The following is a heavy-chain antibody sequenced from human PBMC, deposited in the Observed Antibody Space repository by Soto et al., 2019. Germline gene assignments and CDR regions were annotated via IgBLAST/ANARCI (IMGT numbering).Heavy chain of an antibody. Sequence: SETLSLTCTVSGGSISSYYWSWIRQPPGKGLEWIGYIYYSGSTNYNPSLKSRVTISVDTSKNQFSLKLSSVTAADTAVYYCASLNGEMATRYFDYWGQGTLVTVSS. V-gene: IGHV4-59*08. CDR1: GGSISSYY. D-gene: IGHD3-10*01. J-gene: IGHJ4*02. CDR3: ASLNGEMATRYFDY. CDR2: IYYSGST.